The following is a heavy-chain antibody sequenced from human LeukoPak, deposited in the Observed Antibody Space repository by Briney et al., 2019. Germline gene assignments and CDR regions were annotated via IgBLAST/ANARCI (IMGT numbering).Heavy chain of an antibody. Sequence: SQTLSLTCTVSGGSISSGGYYWSWIRQPPGKGLEWIGYIYHSGSTYYNPSLKSRVTISVDRSKNQFSLKLSSVTAADTAVYYCAREPQISNYDFWSGYCDWFDPWGQGTLVSVSS. CDR2: IYHSGST. V-gene: IGHV4-30-2*01. D-gene: IGHD3-3*01. J-gene: IGHJ5*02. CDR1: GGSISSGGYY. CDR3: AREPQISNYDFWSGYCDWFDP.